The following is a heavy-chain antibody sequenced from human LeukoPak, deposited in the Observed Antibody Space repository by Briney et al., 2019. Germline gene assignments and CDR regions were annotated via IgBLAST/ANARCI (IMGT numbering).Heavy chain of an antibody. V-gene: IGHV3-23*01. J-gene: IGHJ4*02. CDR3: AKDPRRFDY. D-gene: IGHD6-6*01. Sequence: QAGGSLRLSCAASGFTFSSYSMSWVRQAPGKGLEWVSVISGNGDVTKHADSVKGRFTISRDNSKNTLYLQMNSLRVEDTALYYCAKDPRRFDYWGQGTLVTVSS. CDR2: ISGNGDVT. CDR1: GFTFSSYS.